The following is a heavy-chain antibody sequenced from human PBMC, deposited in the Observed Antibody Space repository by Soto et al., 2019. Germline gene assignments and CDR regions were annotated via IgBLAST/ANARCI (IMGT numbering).Heavy chain of an antibody. CDR3: ARRAGDYYYYGMDV. Sequence: QVQLVQSGAEVKKPGSSVKVSCKASGGTFSSYTISWVRQAPGQGLEWMGRIIPILGIANYAQKFQGRVTITAEKSTSTAYMERSSLRSEDTAVYYCARRAGDYYYYGMDVWGQGTTVTVSS. CDR1: GGTFSSYT. D-gene: IGHD3-10*01. J-gene: IGHJ6*02. CDR2: IIPILGIA. V-gene: IGHV1-69*02.